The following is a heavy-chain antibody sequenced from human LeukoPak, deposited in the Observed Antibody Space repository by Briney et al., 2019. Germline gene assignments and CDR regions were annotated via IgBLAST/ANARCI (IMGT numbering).Heavy chain of an antibody. D-gene: IGHD5-24*01. CDR3: ARVRGGYNLVDY. Sequence: GGSLRLSCAASGFTFGSYWMHWVRQAPGKGLAWVSRISNDGTFTLYADSVKGRFTVSRDNAKNTLYLQMSSLGVEDTAVYYCARVRGGYNLVDYWGQGTLVTVSS. CDR1: GFTFGSYW. J-gene: IGHJ4*02. CDR2: ISNDGTFT. V-gene: IGHV3-74*01.